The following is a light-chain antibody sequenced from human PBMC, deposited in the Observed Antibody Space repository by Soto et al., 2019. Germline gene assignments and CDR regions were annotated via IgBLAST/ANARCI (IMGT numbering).Light chain of an antibody. V-gene: IGKV2-30*02. CDR3: MQGTHWPPT. CDR1: QTLVRSDGDTY. J-gene: IGKJ1*01. CDR2: KVS. Sequence: DVVMTQSPLSLPVTLGQPASISCRSSQTLVRSDGDTYLNWFQQRPGQSPRRLIYKVSNWDSGVRDRFSGSGSGTDFTLKISRVEAEDVGVYYCMQGTHWPPTFGQGTKVEI.